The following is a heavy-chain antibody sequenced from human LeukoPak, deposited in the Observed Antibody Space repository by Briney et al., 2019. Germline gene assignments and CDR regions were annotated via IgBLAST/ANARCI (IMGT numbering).Heavy chain of an antibody. V-gene: IGHV4-59*08. CDR3: ASSEWNYAR. Sequence: PSETLSLTCTVSGGSISSYYWSWMRQPPGKGLEWIGFIHYSGNTNYNPSLKSRVTISLDTSRTRFSLKLTSVTAADTAVYYCASSEWNYARWGQGILVTVSP. CDR1: GGSISSYY. J-gene: IGHJ4*02. CDR2: IHYSGNT. D-gene: IGHD1-7*01.